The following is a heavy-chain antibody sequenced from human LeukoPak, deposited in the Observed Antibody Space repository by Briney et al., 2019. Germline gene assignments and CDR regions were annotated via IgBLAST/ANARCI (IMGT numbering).Heavy chain of an antibody. V-gene: IGHV1-8*01. CDR2: MNPNSGNT. CDR1: GYTFTSYD. J-gene: IGHJ6*03. CDR3: ARVHPDFWDYYYYYYMDV. D-gene: IGHD3-16*01. Sequence: ASVKVSCKASGYTFTSYDINWVRQATGQGLEWMGWMNPNSGNTGYAQKFQGRVTMTRNTSISTAYMELSSLRSEDTAVYYCARVHPDFWDYYYYYYMDVWGKGTTVTISS.